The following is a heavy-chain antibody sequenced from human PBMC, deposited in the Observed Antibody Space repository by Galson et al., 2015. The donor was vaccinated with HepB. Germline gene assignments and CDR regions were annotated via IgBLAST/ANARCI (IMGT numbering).Heavy chain of an antibody. V-gene: IGHV1-18*01. D-gene: IGHD2-15*01. CDR2: INTYNRYT. Sequence: SVKVSCKASGYTFSSFPITWVRQAPGQGLEWMGWINTYNRYTSYAQKFQGRVAMTTDTSTSTAFMELRSLRSDDTAVYYCARGAFVAVVDSTQNNWFGPWGQGTLVTVSS. J-gene: IGHJ5*02. CDR3: ARGAFVAVVDSTQNNWFGP. CDR1: GYTFSSFP.